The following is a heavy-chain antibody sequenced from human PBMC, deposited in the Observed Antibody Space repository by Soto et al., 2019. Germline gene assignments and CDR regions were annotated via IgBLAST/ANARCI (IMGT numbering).Heavy chain of an antibody. Sequence: ASVKVSCKASRDTFTSYAMHWVRQAPGQRLEWMGWINAVNGNTKYSQKFQGRVTITRDTSASTAYMELSSLRSEDTAVYYCARTAGPTPFDPWGQGTPVTVSS. CDR2: INAVNGNT. V-gene: IGHV1-3*01. CDR3: ARTAGPTPFDP. CDR1: RDTFTSYA. D-gene: IGHD6-19*01. J-gene: IGHJ5*02.